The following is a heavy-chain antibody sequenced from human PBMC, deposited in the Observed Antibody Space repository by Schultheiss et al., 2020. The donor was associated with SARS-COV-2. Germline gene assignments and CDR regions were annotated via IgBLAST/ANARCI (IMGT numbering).Heavy chain of an antibody. CDR3: AGMYSSSWNDP. D-gene: IGHD6-13*01. V-gene: IGHV3-30*03. Sequence: GGSLRLSCAASGFTFSSYGMHWVRQAPGKGLEWVAVISYDGSNKYYADSVKGRFTISRDNSKNTLYLQMNSLRAEDTALYYCAGMYSSSWNDPWGQGTLVTVSS. CDR1: GFTFSSYG. J-gene: IGHJ5*02. CDR2: ISYDGSNK.